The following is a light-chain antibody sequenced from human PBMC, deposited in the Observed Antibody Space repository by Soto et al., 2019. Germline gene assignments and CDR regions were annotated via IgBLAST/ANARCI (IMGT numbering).Light chain of an antibody. CDR1: QDFNNS. Sequence: DIQMSQSPSSVSASVGDRVTITCRASQDFNNSLAWYQQTPGKAPKLLIYGASSLQPGVPSRFSGSGSGTEFTLTISSLQPEDFATYYCQQANRCPYSFGQGTKVEMK. CDR3: QQANRCPYS. J-gene: IGKJ2*03. V-gene: IGKV1-12*01. CDR2: GAS.